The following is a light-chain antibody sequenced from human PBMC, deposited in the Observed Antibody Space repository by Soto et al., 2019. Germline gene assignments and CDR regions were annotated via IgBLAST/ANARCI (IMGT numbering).Light chain of an antibody. CDR1: QSVKNNY. CDR2: GAS. V-gene: IGKV3-20*01. J-gene: IGKJ5*01. CDR3: QQYGSSPT. Sequence: EIVLTQSPGTLSLSPGDRATLSCRASQSVKNNYLVWYRQKVGQAPRLLMSGASSRATGIPDRFSGSGSGTDFTLTISRLEPEDFAVYYCQQYGSSPTFGQGTRLEIK.